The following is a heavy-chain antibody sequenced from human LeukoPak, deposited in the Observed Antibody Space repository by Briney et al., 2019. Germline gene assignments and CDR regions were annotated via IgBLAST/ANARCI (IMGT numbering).Heavy chain of an antibody. CDR3: ARGPHPGGAGYNLTDH. J-gene: IGHJ4*02. CDR2: ISYRGTT. CDR1: GGSISSSSYY. Sequence: SETLSLTCSVSGGSISSSSYYWGWIRQPPGKGLEWIGSISYRGTTFYNPSLKSRVTISVDTSKNQFFLKVSSVTAADTAVYYCARGPHPGGAGYNLTDHWGQGTLVTVSP. D-gene: IGHD5-24*01. V-gene: IGHV4-39*01.